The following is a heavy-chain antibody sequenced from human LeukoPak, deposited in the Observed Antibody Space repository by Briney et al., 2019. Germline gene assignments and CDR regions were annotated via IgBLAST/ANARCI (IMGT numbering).Heavy chain of an antibody. CDR1: GGSFNSYY. J-gene: IGHJ4*02. D-gene: IGHD6-13*01. CDR3: ARQVAAAFDY. Sequence: PSETLSLTCTVSGGSFNSYYWNWIRQPPGKGLEWIGSIYYTGSTNYNPSLKSRVTISVDTSKNQFSLKLSSVTAADTAVYYCARQVAAAFDYWGQGTLVTVSS. V-gene: IGHV4-59*08. CDR2: IYYTGST.